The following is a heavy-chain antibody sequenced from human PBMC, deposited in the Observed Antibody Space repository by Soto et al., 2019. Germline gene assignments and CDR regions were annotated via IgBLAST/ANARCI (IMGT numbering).Heavy chain of an antibody. V-gene: IGHV3-23*01. CDR2: ISPSASDT. J-gene: IGHJ5*02. Sequence: GGSLRLSCAASGFSFSTSSMAWVRQPPGKGLEWVSAISPSASDTLYAVSVQGRFTISRDNSKNTVYLQMNSLRGEDTAMYYCARLGPYGSESYSFRYNWFDPWGQGTLVTVSS. CDR1: GFSFSTSS. CDR3: ARLGPYGSESYSFRYNWFDP. D-gene: IGHD3-10*01.